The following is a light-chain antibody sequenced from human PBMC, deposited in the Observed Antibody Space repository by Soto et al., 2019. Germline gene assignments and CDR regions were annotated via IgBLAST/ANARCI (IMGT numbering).Light chain of an antibody. CDR1: QSRGSNF. V-gene: IGKV3-20*01. Sequence: EVVVTKEPVSLSLSPGEIATLSCKISQSRGSNFLAWYQQKPGQAPRLLIYASSNRATGIPDRFSGSAAGTDFTHTSNTLEPEDSADYCSQLYRISPNFGQGTRLEIK. CDR2: ASS. CDR3: QLYRISPN. J-gene: IGKJ5*01.